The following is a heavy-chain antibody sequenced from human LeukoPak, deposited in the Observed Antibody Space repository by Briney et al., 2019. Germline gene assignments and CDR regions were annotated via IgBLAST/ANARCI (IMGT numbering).Heavy chain of an antibody. J-gene: IGHJ4*02. Sequence: SETLSLTCTVSGGSISSYYWSWIRQPPGKGLEWIGYIYYSGSTNYNPSLKSRVTISVDTSKNQFSLKLSSVTAADTAVYYCARLSSSDIDYWGQGTLVTVSS. D-gene: IGHD6-6*01. CDR1: GGSISSYY. CDR3: ARLSSSDIDY. V-gene: IGHV4-59*08. CDR2: IYYSGST.